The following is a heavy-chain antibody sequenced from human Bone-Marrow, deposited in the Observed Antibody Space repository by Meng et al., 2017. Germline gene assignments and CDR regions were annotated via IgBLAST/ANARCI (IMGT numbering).Heavy chain of an antibody. Sequence: GESLKISCAASGFTFSGYWMHWVRQAPGKGLVWVSRINSDGSSTTYADSVKGRFTISRDNAKNTLYPQMNSLRAEDTAVYYCARPRSSGWVNDALDIWGQGTMVTVSS. J-gene: IGHJ3*02. CDR1: GFTFSGYW. V-gene: IGHV3-74*01. CDR3: ARPRSSGWVNDALDI. D-gene: IGHD6-19*01. CDR2: INSDGSST.